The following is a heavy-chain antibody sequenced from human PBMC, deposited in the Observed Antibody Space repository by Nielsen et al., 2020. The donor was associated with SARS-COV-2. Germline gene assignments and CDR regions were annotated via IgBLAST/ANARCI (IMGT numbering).Heavy chain of an antibody. CDR3: AKARSGWSPFDY. V-gene: IGHV3-23*01. CDR1: GFTFSNYA. J-gene: IGHJ4*02. Sequence: GESLKISCAASGFTFSNYAMNWVRQAPGKGLEWVSALSVSGGTTYYADSVKGRFTISRDNSKNTLYLQMNSLRAEDTAVYYCAKARSGWSPFDYWGQGTLVTVSS. CDR2: LSVSGGTT. D-gene: IGHD6-19*01.